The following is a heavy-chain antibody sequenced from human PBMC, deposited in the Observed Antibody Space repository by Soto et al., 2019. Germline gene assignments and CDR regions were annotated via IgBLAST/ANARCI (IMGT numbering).Heavy chain of an antibody. D-gene: IGHD3-16*01. Sequence: GGSLRLSCAASGFTFANAWINWVRQAPGKGLEWVSGIKGNGGSTHYADSVKGRFTISRDNSKNALYLQMNSLRADDTAVYHCTRGLGSLDPFDAWGPGTRVTVSS. CDR1: GFTFANAW. V-gene: IGHV3-23*01. J-gene: IGHJ3*01. CDR2: IKGNGGST. CDR3: TRGLGSLDPFDA.